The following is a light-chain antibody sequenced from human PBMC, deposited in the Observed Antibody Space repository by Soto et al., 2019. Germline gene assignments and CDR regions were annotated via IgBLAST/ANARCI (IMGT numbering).Light chain of an antibody. V-gene: IGLV7-46*01. Sequence: QAVVTQEPSLTESPGGTVTLTCGSSTGAVTSGHYPYWFQQKPGQGPKTLIYDTSNKHSWTPARFSGSLLGGKAALTLSGAQPEDEADYYCFLSYSGARVFGGGTQLTVL. CDR3: FLSYSGARV. CDR1: TGAVTSGHY. CDR2: DTS. J-gene: IGLJ3*02.